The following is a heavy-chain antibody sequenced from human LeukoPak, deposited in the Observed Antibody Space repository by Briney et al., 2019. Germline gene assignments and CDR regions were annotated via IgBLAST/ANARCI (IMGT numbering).Heavy chain of an antibody. V-gene: IGHV4-4*07. CDR2: IYTSGST. CDR1: GGSISSYY. Sequence: SETLSLTCTVSGGSISSYYWSWIRQPAGKGLEWIGRIYTSGSTNYNPSLKSRVTMSVDTSKNQFSLKLSSVTAADTAVYSCAREGGDYASEPFDYWGQGTLVTVSS. CDR3: AREGGDYASEPFDY. J-gene: IGHJ4*02. D-gene: IGHD4-17*01.